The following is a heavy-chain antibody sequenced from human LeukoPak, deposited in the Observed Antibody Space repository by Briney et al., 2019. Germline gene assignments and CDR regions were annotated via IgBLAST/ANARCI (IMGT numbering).Heavy chain of an antibody. CDR1: GGTFSSYA. V-gene: IGHV1-69*05. CDR3: ASGTYYGSGVDY. Sequence: GASVKVSCKASGGTFSSYAISWVRQAPGQGLEWMGGIIPIFGTANYAQKFQGRVTITTDESTSTAYMELSSLSSEDTAVYYCASGTYYGSGVDYWGQGTLVTVSS. J-gene: IGHJ4*02. CDR2: IIPIFGTA. D-gene: IGHD3-10*01.